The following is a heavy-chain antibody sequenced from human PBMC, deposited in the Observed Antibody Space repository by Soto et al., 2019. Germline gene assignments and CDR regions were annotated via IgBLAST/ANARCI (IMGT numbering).Heavy chain of an antibody. J-gene: IGHJ6*02. CDR3: AIYSSSDYYYYGMDV. CDR2: IDPSDSYT. V-gene: IGHV5-10-1*01. CDR1: GYSFTSYW. D-gene: IGHD6-6*01. Sequence: PGESLKISCKGPGYSFTSYWISWVRQMPGKGLEWMGRIDPSDSYTNYSPSFQGHVTISADKSISTAYLQWSSLKASDTAMYYCAIYSSSDYYYYGMDVWGQGTTVTVSS.